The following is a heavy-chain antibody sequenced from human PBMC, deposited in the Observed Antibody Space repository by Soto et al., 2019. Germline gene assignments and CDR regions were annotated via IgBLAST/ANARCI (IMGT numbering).Heavy chain of an antibody. D-gene: IGHD2-2*01. CDR1: GGTFSSYA. Sequence: QVQLVQSGAEVKKPGSSVKVSCKASGGTFSSYAISWVRQAPGQGLEWMGGIIPIFGTANYAQKVQGRVTINADESTSTAYMELSSLRAEDTAVYYCARHDCISTSCYYYYYYGMDVWGQGTTVTVSS. V-gene: IGHV1-69*12. J-gene: IGHJ6*02. CDR2: IIPIFGTA. CDR3: ARHDCISTSCYYYYYYGMDV.